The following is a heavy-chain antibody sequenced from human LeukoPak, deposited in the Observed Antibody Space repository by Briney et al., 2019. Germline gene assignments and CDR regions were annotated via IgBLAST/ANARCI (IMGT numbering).Heavy chain of an antibody. Sequence: MTSETLSLTCTVSGGSISSSSYYWGWIRQPPGKGLEWIGSIYYSGSTYYNPSLKSRVTISVDTSKNQFSLKLSSVTAADTAVYYCARVMGSGSYLYYYYYYMDVWGKGTTVTVSS. V-gene: IGHV4-39*07. CDR3: ARVMGSGSYLYYYYYYMDV. CDR1: GGSISSSSYY. J-gene: IGHJ6*03. CDR2: IYYSGST. D-gene: IGHD1-26*01.